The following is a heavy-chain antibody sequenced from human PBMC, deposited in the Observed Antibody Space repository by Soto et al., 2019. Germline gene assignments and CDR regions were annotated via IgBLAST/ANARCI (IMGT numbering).Heavy chain of an antibody. J-gene: IGHJ4*02. CDR2: ISYDGSNK. CDR1: GFTFSSYA. V-gene: IGHV3-30-3*01. CDR3: AREWQQLPFDY. Sequence: GGSLRLSCAASGFTFSSYAMHWVRQAPGKGLEWVAVISYDGSNKYYADSVKGRFTISRDNSKNTLYLQMNSLRAEDTAVYYCAREWQQLPFDYWGQGTLVTVSS. D-gene: IGHD6-13*01.